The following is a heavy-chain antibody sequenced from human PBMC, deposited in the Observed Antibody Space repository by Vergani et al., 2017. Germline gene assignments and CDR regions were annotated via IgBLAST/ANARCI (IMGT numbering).Heavy chain of an antibody. D-gene: IGHD3-16*01. CDR2: IIPIFGTA. CDR3: ARVMSLMITFSGMDV. Sequence: QVQLVQSGAEVKKPGSSVKVSCKASGGTFSSYAISWVRQAPGQGLEWMGGIIPIFGTANYAQKFQDRLTITADESTSTAYMELSSLRSEDTAVYYCARVMSLMITFSGMDVWGQGTTVTVSS. J-gene: IGHJ6*02. V-gene: IGHV1-69*01. CDR1: GGTFSSYA.